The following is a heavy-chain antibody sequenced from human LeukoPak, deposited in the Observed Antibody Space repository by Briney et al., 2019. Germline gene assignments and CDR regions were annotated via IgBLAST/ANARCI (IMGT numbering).Heavy chain of an antibody. V-gene: IGHV1-69*05. Sequence: VKVSCKASGGTFSSYAISWVRQAPGQGLEWMGGIIPIFGTANYAQKFQGRVTITTDESTSTAYMELSSLRSEDTAVYYCAAVVGALVEDAFDIWGQGTMVTVSS. CDR2: IIPIFGTA. D-gene: IGHD1-26*01. CDR1: GGTFSSYA. CDR3: AAVVGALVEDAFDI. J-gene: IGHJ3*02.